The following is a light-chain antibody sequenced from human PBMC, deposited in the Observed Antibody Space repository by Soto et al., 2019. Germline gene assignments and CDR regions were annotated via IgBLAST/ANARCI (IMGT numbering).Light chain of an antibody. CDR1: RSISNW. CDR3: QHYNSYSEA. Sequence: DIQMTQSPSTLSASVGDRVTITCRASRSISNWLAWYQQRPGIAPKLLIYGASSLESGVPSRFSGSGSGTESTLTIGGLQPDDFATYYCQHYNSYSEAFGQGTKVDIK. J-gene: IGKJ1*01. V-gene: IGKV1-5*01. CDR2: GAS.